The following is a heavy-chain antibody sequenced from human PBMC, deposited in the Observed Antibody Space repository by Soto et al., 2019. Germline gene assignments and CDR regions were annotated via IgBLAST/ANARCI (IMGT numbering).Heavy chain of an antibody. Sequence: SETLSLTCSVSGGSINSDDHYWTWIRQPPGKGLEWIGSIYYSGTTNYNPSLKSRITVSIDTSKNQFSLNLTSVTAADTALYYCATQRRGGYWLPPCGQGTTVTVSS. CDR3: ATQRRGGYWLPP. CDR2: IYYSGTT. J-gene: IGHJ5*02. V-gene: IGHV4-30-4*01. CDR1: GGSINSDDHY.